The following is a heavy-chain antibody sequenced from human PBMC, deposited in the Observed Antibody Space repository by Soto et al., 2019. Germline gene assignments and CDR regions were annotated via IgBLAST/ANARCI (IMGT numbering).Heavy chain of an antibody. V-gene: IGHV3-21*01. Sequence: PGGSLRLSCAASGFTFSSYSMNWVRQAPGKGLEWVSSISSSSSYIYYADSVKGRFTISRDNAKNSLYLQVNSLRAEDTAVYYCARDALSVVGGFEIWGQGTMVNVSS. D-gene: IGHD1-26*01. CDR2: ISSSSSYI. CDR3: ARDALSVVGGFEI. CDR1: GFTFSSYS. J-gene: IGHJ3*02.